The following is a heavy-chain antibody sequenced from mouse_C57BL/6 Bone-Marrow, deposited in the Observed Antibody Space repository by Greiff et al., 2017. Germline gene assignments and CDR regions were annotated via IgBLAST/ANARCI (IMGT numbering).Heavy chain of an antibody. CDR3: ARGGLLRLNYFDY. J-gene: IGHJ2*01. D-gene: IGHD2-3*01. V-gene: IGHV1-81*01. Sequence: VQLQQSGAELARPGASVKLSCKASGYTFTSYGISWVKQRTGQGLEWIGEMYPRSGNTYYNEKFKGKATLTADKSSSTAYMELRSLTSEDSAVYFCARGGLLRLNYFDYWGQGTTLTVSS. CDR1: GYTFTSYG. CDR2: MYPRSGNT.